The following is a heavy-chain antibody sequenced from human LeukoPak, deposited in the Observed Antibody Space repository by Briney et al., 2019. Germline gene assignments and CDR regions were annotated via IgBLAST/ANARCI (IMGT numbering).Heavy chain of an antibody. Sequence: GGSLRLSCAASGFSVRSNYMSWVRQAPGKGLEWVSVLYSGGDTYYADSVKGRFTISRENSKNTVYLQMNSLRDGYTAVYYCAGGSADRGYYYYYGMDVWGQGTSVTVSS. V-gene: IGHV3-66*01. CDR1: GFSVRSNY. J-gene: IGHJ6*02. D-gene: IGHD6-6*01. CDR3: AGGSADRGYYYYYGMDV. CDR2: LYSGGDT.